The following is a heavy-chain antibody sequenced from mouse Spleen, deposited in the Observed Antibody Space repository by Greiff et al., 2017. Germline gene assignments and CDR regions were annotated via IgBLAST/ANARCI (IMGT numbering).Heavy chain of an antibody. Sequence: QVQLQQSGPELVKPGASVKLSCKASGYTFTSYDINWVKQRPGQGLEWIGWIYPRDGSTKYNEKFKGKATLTVDTSSSTAYMELHSLTSEDSAVYFCARGSTVAHYYAMDYWGQGTSVTVSS. V-gene: IGHV1-85*01. CDR1: GYTFTSYD. D-gene: IGHD1-1*01. CDR2: IYPRDGST. CDR3: ARGSTVAHYYAMDY. J-gene: IGHJ4*01.